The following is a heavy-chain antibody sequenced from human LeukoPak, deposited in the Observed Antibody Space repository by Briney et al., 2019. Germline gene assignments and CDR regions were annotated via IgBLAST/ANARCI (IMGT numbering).Heavy chain of an antibody. CDR3: AKDPRAVASPYYFDY. CDR1: GFTLSSYA. J-gene: IGHJ4*02. D-gene: IGHD6-19*01. Sequence: GGSLRLSCAASGFTLSSYAMSWVRQAPGKGLEWVSAISGSGGSTYYADSVKGRFTISRDNSKNTLYLQMNSLRAEDTAVYYCAKDPRAVASPYYFDYWGQGTLVTVSS. V-gene: IGHV3-23*01. CDR2: ISGSGGST.